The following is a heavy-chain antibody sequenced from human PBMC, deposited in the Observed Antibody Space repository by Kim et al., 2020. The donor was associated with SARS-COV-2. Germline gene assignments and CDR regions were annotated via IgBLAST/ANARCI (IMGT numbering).Heavy chain of an antibody. CDR1: GYTFTSYY. CDR3: ARAHYDFWSGYYTNTNQYYYYYGMDV. D-gene: IGHD3-3*01. V-gene: IGHV1-46*01. CDR2: INPSGGST. J-gene: IGHJ6*02. Sequence: ASVKVSCKASGYTFTSYYMHWVRQAPGQGLEWMGIINPSGGSTSYAQKFQGRVTMTRDTSTSTVYMELSSLRSEDTAVYYCARAHYDFWSGYYTNTNQYYYYYGMDVWGQGTTVTVSS.